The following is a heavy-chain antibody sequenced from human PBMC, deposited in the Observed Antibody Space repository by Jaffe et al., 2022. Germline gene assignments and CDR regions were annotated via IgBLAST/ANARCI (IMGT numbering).Heavy chain of an antibody. CDR3: ARVLLGYRWHRHFDY. V-gene: IGHV3-48*03. CDR1: GFTFSSYE. D-gene: IGHD2-8*02. CDR2: ISSSGSTI. Sequence: EVQLVESGGGLVQPGGSLRLSCAASGFTFSSYEMNWVRQAPGKGLEWVSYISSSGSTIYYADSVKGRFTISRDNAKNSLYLQMNSLRAEDTAVYYCARVLLGYRWHRHFDYWGQGTLVTVSS. J-gene: IGHJ4*02.